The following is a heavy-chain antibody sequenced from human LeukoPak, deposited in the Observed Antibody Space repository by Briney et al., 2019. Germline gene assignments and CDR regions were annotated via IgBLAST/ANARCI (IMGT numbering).Heavy chain of an antibody. Sequence: GGSLRLSCAASGFTFSDYYMSWIRQAPGKGLEWVSYISSSGSTIYYADSVKGRFTISRDNAKNSLYLQMNSLRAEDTAVHYCARDRYYYDSSGYQLDYWGQGTLVTVSS. J-gene: IGHJ4*02. D-gene: IGHD3-22*01. CDR3: ARDRYYYDSSGYQLDY. CDR2: ISSSGSTI. CDR1: GFTFSDYY. V-gene: IGHV3-11*01.